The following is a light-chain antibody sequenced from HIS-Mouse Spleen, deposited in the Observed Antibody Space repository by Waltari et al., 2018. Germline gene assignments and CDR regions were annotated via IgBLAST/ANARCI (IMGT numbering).Light chain of an antibody. V-gene: IGLV3-1*01. CDR1: KLGDKY. CDR2: QDS. CDR3: QAWDSSAVV. J-gene: IGLJ2*01. Sequence: SYELTQPPSVSVSPGQTASITCPGDKLGDKYACWYQQKPGQSPVLVIYQDSKRPSGMPERFSGYNSGNTAALTMSGTQAMDEADYYCQAWDSSAVVFGGGTKLTVL.